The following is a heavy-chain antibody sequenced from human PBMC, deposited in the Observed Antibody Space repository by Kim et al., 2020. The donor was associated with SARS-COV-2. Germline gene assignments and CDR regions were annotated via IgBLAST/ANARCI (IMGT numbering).Heavy chain of an antibody. CDR3: ARVGGGTIFGVVMKNYGMDV. V-gene: IGHV4-4*02. D-gene: IGHD3-3*01. Sequence: SETLSLTCAVSGGSISSSNWWSWVRQPPGKGLEWIGEIYHSGSTNYNPSLKSRVTISVNKSKNQFSLKLSSVTAADTAVYYCARVGGGTIFGVVMKNYGMDVWGQGTTVTVSS. CDR2: IYHSGST. CDR1: GGSISSSNW. J-gene: IGHJ6*02.